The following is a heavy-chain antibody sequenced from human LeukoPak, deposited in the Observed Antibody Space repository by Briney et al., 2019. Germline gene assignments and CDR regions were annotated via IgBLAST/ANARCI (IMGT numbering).Heavy chain of an antibody. V-gene: IGHV3-21*01. D-gene: IGHD6-6*01. CDR2: ISSSRYI. CDR1: GFTLSSYS. CDR3: ARANCDSSSSSAFDI. J-gene: IGHJ3*02. Sequence: GGSLTLSCAASGFTLSSYSMNWVRQAPGKGLEWVASISSSRYIYYADSVKGRFTISRDNAKNSLYLQTTSLRAEETAVYYCARANCDSSSSSAFDIWGQGTMVTVSS.